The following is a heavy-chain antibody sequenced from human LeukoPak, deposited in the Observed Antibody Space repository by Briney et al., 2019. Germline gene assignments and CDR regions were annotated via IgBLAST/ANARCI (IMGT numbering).Heavy chain of an antibody. D-gene: IGHD2-2*01. V-gene: IGHV3-23*01. J-gene: IGHJ4*02. CDR1: GFTFSSYA. CDR2: ISGSGGNT. CDR3: ARGHQDIVVVPAAMESLDY. Sequence: PGGSLRLSCAASGFTFSSYAMSWVRQAPGKGLEWVSVISGSGGNTYYADSVKGRFTISRDNSKNTLYLQMNSLRAEDTAVYYCARGHQDIVVVPAAMESLDYWGQGTLVTVSS.